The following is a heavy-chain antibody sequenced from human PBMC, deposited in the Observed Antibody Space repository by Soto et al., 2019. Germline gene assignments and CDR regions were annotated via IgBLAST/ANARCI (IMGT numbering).Heavy chain of an antibody. D-gene: IGHD2-21*01. Sequence: PGGSLRLSCTASGFTVSDYSVNWVRQAPGKGLEWISYISSAGDLILYADSVKGRFTIARDIAKNSLYLQMDSLRDEDSAVYYCATWAIAVGGEGFWGQGTLVTVSS. CDR1: GFTVSDYS. CDR3: ATWAIAVGGEGF. CDR2: ISSAGDLI. J-gene: IGHJ4*02. V-gene: IGHV3-48*02.